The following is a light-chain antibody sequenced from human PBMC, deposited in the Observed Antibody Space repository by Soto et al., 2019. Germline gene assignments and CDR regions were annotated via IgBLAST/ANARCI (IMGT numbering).Light chain of an antibody. J-gene: IGKJ4*01. CDR3: QQRSNWPLT. CDR1: QSVSSY. CDR2: DAS. Sequence: EIVLTQSAATLSLSPGERATLSCRASQSVSSYLAWYQQKPGQAPRLLIYDASNWATGIPARFSGSGSGTDFTLTISSLEPEDFAVYYCQQRSNWPLTFGGGNKVEIK. V-gene: IGKV3-11*01.